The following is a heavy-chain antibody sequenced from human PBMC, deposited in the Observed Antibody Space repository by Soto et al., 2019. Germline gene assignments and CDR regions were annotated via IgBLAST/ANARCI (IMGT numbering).Heavy chain of an antibody. J-gene: IGHJ4*02. V-gene: IGHV3-23*01. CDR3: ADFDYGDYFFDY. CDR2: ISGSGGST. D-gene: IGHD4-17*01. CDR1: GFTFSSYA. Sequence: GGSLRLSCAASGFTFSSYAMSWVRQAPGKGLEWVSAISGSGGSTYYADSVKGRFTISRDNSKNTLYLQMNSLRAEDTAVYYCADFDYGDYFFDYWGQGTLVTVSS.